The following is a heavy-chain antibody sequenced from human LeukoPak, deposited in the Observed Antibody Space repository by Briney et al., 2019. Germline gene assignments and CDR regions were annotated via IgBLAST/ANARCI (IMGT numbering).Heavy chain of an antibody. CDR3: ARGSNPTYYDFWSGYMDV. J-gene: IGHJ6*02. Sequence: ASVKVSCKASGYTFTGYYMHWVRQAPGQGLEWMGWMNPNSGNTGYAQKFQGRVTMTRNTSISTAYMELSSLRSEDTAVYYCARGSNPTYYDFWSGYMDVWGQGTTVTVSS. D-gene: IGHD3-3*01. CDR2: MNPNSGNT. V-gene: IGHV1-8*02. CDR1: GYTFTGYY.